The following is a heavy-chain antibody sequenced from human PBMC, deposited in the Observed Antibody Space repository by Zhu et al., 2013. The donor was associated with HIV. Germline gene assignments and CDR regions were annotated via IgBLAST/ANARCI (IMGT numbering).Heavy chain of an antibody. Sequence: QVQLVQSGAEVKKPGASVKVSCKASDYTFTSYGISWVRQAPGQGLEWMGWISAYNGNTNYAQKLQGRVTMTTDTSTSTAYMELRSLRSDDTAVYYCARELMIVPAANYYYYGMDVWGQGTTVTVSS. CDR3: ARELMIVPAANYYYYGMDV. J-gene: IGHJ6*02. CDR1: DYTFTSYG. V-gene: IGHV1-18*01. D-gene: IGHD2-2*01. CDR2: ISAYNGNT.